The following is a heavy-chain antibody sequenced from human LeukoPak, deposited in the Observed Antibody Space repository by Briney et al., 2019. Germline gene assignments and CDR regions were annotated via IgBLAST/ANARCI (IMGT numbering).Heavy chain of an antibody. CDR2: IYYSGST. CDR3: ARGYSLDY. D-gene: IGHD5-18*01. CDR1: GVSISSGDYY. J-gene: IGHJ4*02. Sequence: KSSETLSLTCTVSGVSISSGDYYWSWIRQPPGKGLEWIGYIYYSGSTYYTPSLRGRVTISVDTSKNQFSLNLSSVTAADTAVYNCARGYSLDYWGQGTLVTVSS. V-gene: IGHV4-30-4*01.